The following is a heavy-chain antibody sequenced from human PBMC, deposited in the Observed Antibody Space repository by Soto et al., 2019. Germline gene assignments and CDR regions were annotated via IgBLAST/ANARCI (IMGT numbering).Heavy chain of an antibody. V-gene: IGHV1-69*13. CDR3: ARDTAAAGTPYYYGMDV. CDR2: IIPIFGTA. CDR1: GGTFSSYA. J-gene: IGHJ6*02. Sequence: SVKVSCKASGGTFSSYAISWVRQAPGQGLEWMGGIIPIFGTANYAQKFQGRVTITADESTSTAYMELSSLRSEDTAVYYCARDTAAAGTPYYYGMDVWGQGTTVTVSS. D-gene: IGHD6-13*01.